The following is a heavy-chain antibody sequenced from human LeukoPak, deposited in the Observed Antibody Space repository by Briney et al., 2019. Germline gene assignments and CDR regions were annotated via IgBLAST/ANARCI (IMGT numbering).Heavy chain of an antibody. Sequence: SETLSLTCAGYDGSFTGYYWSWIRQPPGKGLEWIGDINHNRVTNYSPSLKSRVTISLDTSKNQFSLKLGSVTAADTAVYYCARGRDVKYYDYDWGKDRYTHVFDMWGRGTMVIVSS. J-gene: IGHJ3*02. CDR2: INHNRVT. V-gene: IGHV4-34*01. D-gene: IGHD3-16*02. CDR3: ARGRDVKYYDYDWGKDRYTHVFDM. CDR1: DGSFTGYY.